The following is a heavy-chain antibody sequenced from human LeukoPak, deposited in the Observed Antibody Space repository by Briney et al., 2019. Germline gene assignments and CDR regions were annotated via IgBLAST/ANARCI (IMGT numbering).Heavy chain of an antibody. CDR2: IKQDGSEK. V-gene: IGHV3-7*01. J-gene: IGHJ6*03. Sequence: GGSLRLSCAASGFTFSTYWMSWVRQAPGKGLEWVANIKQDGSEKYYVDSVKGRFIISRDNAKNSLFLQMNSLRVEDTAVYYCARDRRLDYYFYMDVWGKGPTVTVSS. CDR3: ARDRRLDYYFYMDV. CDR1: GFTFSTYW.